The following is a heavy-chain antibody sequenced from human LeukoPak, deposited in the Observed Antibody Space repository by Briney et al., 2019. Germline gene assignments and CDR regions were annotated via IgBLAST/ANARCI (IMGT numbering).Heavy chain of an antibody. V-gene: IGHV4-61*02. CDR3: ARRSLWAGSFDY. Sequence: SETLSLTCTVSGGSISSGSYYWSWIRQPAGKGLEWIGRIYTSGSTSYNPSLKSRVIISVDTSKNQFSLNLSSVTAADTAVYYCARRSLWAGSFDYWGQGTLVTVSS. D-gene: IGHD3-16*01. CDR2: IYTSGST. J-gene: IGHJ4*02. CDR1: GGSISSGSYY.